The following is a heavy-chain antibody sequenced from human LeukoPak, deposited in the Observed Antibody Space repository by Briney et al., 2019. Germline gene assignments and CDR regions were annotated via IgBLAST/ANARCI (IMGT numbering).Heavy chain of an antibody. CDR3: AREVDAAAAYNWFDP. Sequence: SETLSLTCTVSGGSMSNYYWNWIRQPPGKGLEWIGEINHSGSTNYNPSLKSRVTISVDTSKNQFSLRLSSVTAADTAVYYCAREVDAAAAYNWFDPWGQGTLVTVSS. D-gene: IGHD2-2*01. J-gene: IGHJ5*02. CDR1: GGSMSNYY. V-gene: IGHV4-59*12. CDR2: INHSGST.